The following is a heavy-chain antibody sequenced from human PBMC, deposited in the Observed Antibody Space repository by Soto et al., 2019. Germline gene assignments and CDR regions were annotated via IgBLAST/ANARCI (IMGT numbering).Heavy chain of an antibody. J-gene: IGHJ6*02. CDR1: GGSFSGYY. Sequence: SSETLSLTCAVYGGSFSGYYWSWIRQPPGKGLEWIGEINHSGSTNYNPSLKSRVTISVDTSKNQFSLKLSSVTAADTAVYYCARADPRLDYDILTGYYYYGMDVWGQGTTVTVSS. V-gene: IGHV4-34*01. D-gene: IGHD3-9*01. CDR2: INHSGST. CDR3: ARADPRLDYDILTGYYYYGMDV.